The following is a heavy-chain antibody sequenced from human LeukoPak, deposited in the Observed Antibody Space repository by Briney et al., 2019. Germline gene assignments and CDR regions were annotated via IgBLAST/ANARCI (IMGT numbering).Heavy chain of an antibody. CDR2: ISAYNGNT. Sequence: ASVKVSCKASGYTFTSYGISWVRQAPGQGLEWMGWISAYNGNTNYAQKLQGRVTMTTDTSTSTAYMELRSLRSDDTAVYYCARDLDVVVVVAATPVGWFDPWGQGTLVTVSS. D-gene: IGHD2-15*01. CDR1: GYTFTSYG. V-gene: IGHV1-18*01. CDR3: ARDLDVVVVVAATPVGWFDP. J-gene: IGHJ5*02.